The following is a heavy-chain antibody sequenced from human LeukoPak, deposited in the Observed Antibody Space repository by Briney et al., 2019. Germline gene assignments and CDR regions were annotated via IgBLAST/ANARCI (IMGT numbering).Heavy chain of an antibody. V-gene: IGHV4-39*01. J-gene: IGHJ5*02. CDR2: IHYSGTP. Sequence: PSETLSLTCTVSGGSISSGNYYWAWIRQPPGTGQEWIASIHYSGTPYYNPSLKSRVTISVDTSKSQFALNLSSVTAADTAVYYCARQRQGSDWLDPWGQGTLVTVSS. CDR3: ARQRQGSDWLDP. CDR1: GGSISSGNYY.